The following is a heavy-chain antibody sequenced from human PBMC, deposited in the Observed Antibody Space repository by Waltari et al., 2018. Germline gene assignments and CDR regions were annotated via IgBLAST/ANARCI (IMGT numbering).Heavy chain of an antibody. D-gene: IGHD3-22*01. V-gene: IGHV4-31*03. Sequence: QVQLQESGPGLVKPSQTLSLTCTVSGGHISRGNFHWRWIRQHPGKGLEWIGYIYYSGNTFNNPSLKSRVTISIDTSKNQFSLKLSSVTAADTAVYYCARDRYSYDSSAYYFFDSWGQGTLVTVSS. CDR2: IYYSGNT. J-gene: IGHJ4*02. CDR3: ARDRYSYDSSAYYFFDS. CDR1: GGHISRGNFH.